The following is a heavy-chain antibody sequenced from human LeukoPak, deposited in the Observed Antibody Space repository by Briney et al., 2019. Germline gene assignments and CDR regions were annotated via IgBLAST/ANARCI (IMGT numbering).Heavy chain of an antibody. CDR3: ARDRVGSGWPRPFYFEF. CDR1: GYTFTGYY. D-gene: IGHD6-19*01. V-gene: IGHV1-2*02. J-gene: IGHJ4*02. CDR2: INPNTGST. Sequence: ASVKVSCKPSGYTFTGYYLHWVRQAPGQALEGMGWINPNTGSTVYAQNFQGRVTMSRDTSISTAYMDLSRLRSDDTAIYYCARDRVGSGWPRPFYFEFWGQGTLVTVSS.